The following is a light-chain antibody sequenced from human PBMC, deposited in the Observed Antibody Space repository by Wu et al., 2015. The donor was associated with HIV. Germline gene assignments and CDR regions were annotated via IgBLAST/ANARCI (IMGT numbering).Light chain of an antibody. CDR2: AAS. V-gene: IGKV1-12*01. CDR1: QNISTF. Sequence: QMIQSPSVVAASIGDTVMVTCRASQNISTFLGWYQQTPGEPPKLLIYAASRLQSGVSLRFSGTGSGTDFTLTISSLEPEDVAVYYCRQHSSWPPLTFGGGTRVEIX. J-gene: IGKJ4*01. CDR3: RQHSSWPPLT.